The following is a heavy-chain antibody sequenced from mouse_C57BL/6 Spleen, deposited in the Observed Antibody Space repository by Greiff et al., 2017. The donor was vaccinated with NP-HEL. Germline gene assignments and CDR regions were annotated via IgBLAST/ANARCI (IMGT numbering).Heavy chain of an antibody. CDR3: ARYYCGSSYGWYFDV. CDR1: GYTFTSYW. J-gene: IGHJ1*03. V-gene: IGHV1-55*01. CDR2: IYPGSGST. Sequence: VQLQQPGAELVKPGASVTMSCKASGYTFTSYWITWVKQRPGQGLEWIGDIYPGSGSTNYTEKFKSKATLTVDPSSSPAYMQLSSLTSEDSAVYYCARYYCGSSYGWYFDVWGTGTTVTVSS. D-gene: IGHD1-1*01.